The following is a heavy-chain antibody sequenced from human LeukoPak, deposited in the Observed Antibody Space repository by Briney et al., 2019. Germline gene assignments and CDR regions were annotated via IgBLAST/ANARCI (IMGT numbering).Heavy chain of an antibody. V-gene: IGHV4-59*12. D-gene: IGHD3-9*01. CDR3: ASHPSADPAYFFDY. CDR2: VSYSGTT. J-gene: IGHJ4*02. Sequence: SETLSLTCTVSGGSFNRYYWSWIRQPPGKGLEWIGFVSYSGTTDYNPSLKSRVTISKDTSKSQLSLKLTSVTAADTAVYYCASHPSADPAYFFDYWGQGTLVTVSS. CDR1: GGSFNRYY.